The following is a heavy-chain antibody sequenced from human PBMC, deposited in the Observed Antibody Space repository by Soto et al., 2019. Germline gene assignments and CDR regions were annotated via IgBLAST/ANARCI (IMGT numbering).Heavy chain of an antibody. Sequence: EVQLLESGGGLVQPGGSLRLSCAASGFTFSSYTMSWVRQAPGKGLEYVSGISSNGIGTYYANSVKGRFTISRDNSKNTVYLQMDSLRPEDMAVYYCARRARADYYYMDVWGKGTTVTVS. CDR3: ARRARADYYYMDV. CDR1: GFTFSSYT. J-gene: IGHJ6*03. V-gene: IGHV3-64*01. D-gene: IGHD6-6*01. CDR2: ISSNGIGT.